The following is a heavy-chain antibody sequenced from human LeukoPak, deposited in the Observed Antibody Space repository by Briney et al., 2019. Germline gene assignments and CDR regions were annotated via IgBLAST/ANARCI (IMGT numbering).Heavy chain of an antibody. V-gene: IGHV1-18*01. CDR3: ARPQGLFDPLHYYYYGMDV. D-gene: IGHD3-9*01. CDR2: ISAYNGNT. Sequence: GASVKVSCKASGYTFTSYGISWVRQAPGQGLEWMGWISAYNGNTNYAQKLQGRVTMTTDTTTSTAYMELRSLRSDDTAVYYCARPQGLFDPLHYYYYGMDVWGQGTTVTVSS. CDR1: GYTFTSYG. J-gene: IGHJ6*02.